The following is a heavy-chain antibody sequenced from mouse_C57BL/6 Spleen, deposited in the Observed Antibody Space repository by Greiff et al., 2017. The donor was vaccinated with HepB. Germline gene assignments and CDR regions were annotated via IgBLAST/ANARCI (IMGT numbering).Heavy chain of an antibody. Sequence: EVKVVESEGGLVQPGSSMKLSCTASGFTFSDYYMAWVRQVPEKGLEWVANINYDGSSTYYLDSLKSRFIISRDNAKNILYLQMSSLKSEDTATYYCARDGGLRYAMDYWGQGTSVTVSS. V-gene: IGHV5-16*01. CDR3: ARDGGLRYAMDY. CDR2: INYDGSST. D-gene: IGHD2-4*01. J-gene: IGHJ4*01. CDR1: GFTFSDYY.